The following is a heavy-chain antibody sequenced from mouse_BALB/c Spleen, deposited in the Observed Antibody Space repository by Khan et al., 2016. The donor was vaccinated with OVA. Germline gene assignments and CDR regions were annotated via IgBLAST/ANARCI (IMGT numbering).Heavy chain of an antibody. Sequence: QIQLVQSRPQLKKPGETVKISCKASGYTFTSYGTNWVKQSPGKSLKWMGWINTYTGESTYADDFKGRFAFSLEPSASPLYLQINNTKNENTATYFCARPPYFSCTLDYWGQGTTVTVSS. CDR1: GYTFTSYG. CDR2: INTYTGES. CDR3: ARPPYFSCTLDY. D-gene: IGHD2-10*01. J-gene: IGHJ4*01. V-gene: IGHV9-3-1*01.